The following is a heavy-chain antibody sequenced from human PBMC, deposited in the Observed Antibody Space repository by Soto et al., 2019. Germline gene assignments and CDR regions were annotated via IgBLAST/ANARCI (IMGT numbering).Heavy chain of an antibody. CDR2: IAYEGKTA. D-gene: IGHD4-17*01. V-gene: IGHV3-30*18. CDR1: GFTLSNSG. Sequence: LRLSCEVSGFTLSNSGIHWVRQAPDKGLEWVATIAYEGKTANYADSAKGRFTISSDISKSTVYLQMNSLRREDTATYYCAKSTSGYGGASDFWGQGTVVTVSS. J-gene: IGHJ4*02. CDR3: AKSTSGYGGASDF.